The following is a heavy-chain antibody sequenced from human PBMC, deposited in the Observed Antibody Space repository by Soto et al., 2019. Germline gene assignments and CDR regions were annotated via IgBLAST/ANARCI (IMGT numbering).Heavy chain of an antibody. Sequence: EVQLLWSGGGLVQPGGSLRLSCAASGFTFSSYAMSWVRQAPGKGLEWVSGISGSGGSTYYSDSVKGRFTISRDNSKNTLYLQMNSLRAEDTAVYYCAHQAYDYVWGSYRYTADDAFDIWGQGTMVTVSS. V-gene: IGHV3-23*01. CDR1: GFTFSSYA. CDR2: ISGSGGST. D-gene: IGHD3-16*02. CDR3: AHQAYDYVWGSYRYTADDAFDI. J-gene: IGHJ3*02.